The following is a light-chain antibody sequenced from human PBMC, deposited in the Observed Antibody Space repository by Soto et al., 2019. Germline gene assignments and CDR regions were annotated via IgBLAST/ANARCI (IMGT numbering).Light chain of an antibody. Sequence: QSELTQPPSASASLGASVTLTCTLSSGYSNYKVDWYQQRPGKGPRFVMRVGTGGIVGSKGDGIPDRFSVLGSGLNRYLTIKNIQEEDESDYHCGADHGSGSNFVLVFGGGTKVTVL. CDR1: SGYSNYK. CDR2: VGTGGIVG. V-gene: IGLV9-49*01. J-gene: IGLJ2*01. CDR3: GADHGSGSNFVLV.